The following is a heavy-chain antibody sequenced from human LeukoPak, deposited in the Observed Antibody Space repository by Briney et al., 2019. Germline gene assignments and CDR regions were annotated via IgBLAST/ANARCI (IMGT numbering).Heavy chain of an antibody. CDR2: ISGSGSTT. CDR1: GLTFSSFA. V-gene: IGHV3-23*01. J-gene: IGHJ3*01. Sequence: PGGSLRLSCAASGLTFSSFAMTWVRQAPGKGLEWVSGISGSGSTTYYADSVKGRFTISRDNSKNTLYLQMNSLRVEDTAIYYCAKGGRWDYYDSSHWGQGTMATVSS. CDR3: AKGGRWDYYDSSH. D-gene: IGHD3-22*01.